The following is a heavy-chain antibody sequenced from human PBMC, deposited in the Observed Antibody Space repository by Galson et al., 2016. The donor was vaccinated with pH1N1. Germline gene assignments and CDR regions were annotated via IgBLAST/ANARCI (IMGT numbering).Heavy chain of an antibody. V-gene: IGHV1-3*01. CDR3: VRRGGRSFDY. D-gene: IGHD1-26*01. CDR2: INVGNGNT. CDR1: GYTFTIYA. J-gene: IGHJ4*02. Sequence: SVKVSCKASGYTFTIYAIHWVRQAPGQSLEWMGWINVGNGNTKYSQKFQDRVTITRDTSATTAYMELSSLRFEDTAVYYCVRRGGRSFDYWGQGTLVTVSS.